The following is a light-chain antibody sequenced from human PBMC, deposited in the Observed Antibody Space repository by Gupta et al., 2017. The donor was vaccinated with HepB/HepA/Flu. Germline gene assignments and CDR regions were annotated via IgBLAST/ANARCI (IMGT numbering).Light chain of an antibody. J-gene: IGKJ1*01. CDR1: QSISSW. V-gene: IGKV1-5*03. Sequence: DIQMTQSPSTLSASVGDRVTITCRASQSISSWLAWYQQKPGKAPKLLIYKASRVESGVPSRFSGSGSGTEFTLTISSRQPDDFATYYCQQKNSSSWTFGQGTKVEIK. CDR3: QQKNSSSWT. CDR2: KAS.